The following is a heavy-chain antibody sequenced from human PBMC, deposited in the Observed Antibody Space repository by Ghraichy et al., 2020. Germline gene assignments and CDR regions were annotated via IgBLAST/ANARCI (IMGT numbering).Heavy chain of an antibody. D-gene: IGHD2-2*02. J-gene: IGHJ6*02. CDR1: GYTFTSYG. V-gene: IGHV1-18*01. Sequence: ASVKVSCKASGYTFTSYGISWVRQAPGQGLEWMGWISAYNGNTNYAQKLQGRVTMTTDTSTSTAYMELRSLRSDDTAVYYCARGVDDPRAYCSSTSCYTPRDYYYYGMDVWGQGTTVTVSS. CDR3: ARGVDDPRAYCSSTSCYTPRDYYYYGMDV. CDR2: ISAYNGNT.